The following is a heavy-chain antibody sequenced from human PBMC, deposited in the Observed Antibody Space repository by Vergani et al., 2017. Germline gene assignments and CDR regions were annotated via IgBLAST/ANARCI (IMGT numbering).Heavy chain of an antibody. CDR2: MDYSGST. CDR3: ASKRWACCAAYWHSYDV. D-gene: IGHD4-23*01. CDR1: GDSVISTDYH. V-gene: IGHV4-39*01. Sequence: QVQLQESGPGLVKPSETLSLTCTVSGDSVISTDYHWGWIRQPPGKGLEWIGSMDYSGSTSYNPSLESRIPISFETPKNQFSLRLTSVTAADTAVYYCASKRWACCAAYWHSYDVWVRGSLVGLSS. J-gene: IGHJ4*02.